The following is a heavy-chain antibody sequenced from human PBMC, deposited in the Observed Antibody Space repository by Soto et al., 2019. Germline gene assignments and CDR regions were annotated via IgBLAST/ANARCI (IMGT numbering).Heavy chain of an antibody. CDR1: GFTFSTHA. D-gene: IGHD6-13*01. Sequence: QVQLVESGGGVVQPGRSLRLSCAASGFTFSTHAMHWVRQAPGKGLECVVIVSFDGSNKYYADSVKGRFTISRDNSKNTLYLQMSGLTPEDTAFYYCARDQTGITTAGGGRIDHWGQGTLVTVSS. V-gene: IGHV3-30-3*01. CDR2: VSFDGSNK. CDR3: ARDQTGITTAGGGRIDH. J-gene: IGHJ4*02.